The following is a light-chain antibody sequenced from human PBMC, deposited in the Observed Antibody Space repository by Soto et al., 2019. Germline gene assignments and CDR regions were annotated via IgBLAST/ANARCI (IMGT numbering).Light chain of an antibody. J-gene: IGKJ5*01. CDR1: QSVNSN. V-gene: IGKV3-11*01. CDR2: GAS. Sequence: ETVMTQSPATLSVSPGERATLSCRARQSVNSNLAWYQQKPGQAPRLLIYGASNRAAGIPARFSGSGSGTDFTLTINSLEPEDFAVYYCQQRSNWPPITFGQGTRLEIK. CDR3: QQRSNWPPIT.